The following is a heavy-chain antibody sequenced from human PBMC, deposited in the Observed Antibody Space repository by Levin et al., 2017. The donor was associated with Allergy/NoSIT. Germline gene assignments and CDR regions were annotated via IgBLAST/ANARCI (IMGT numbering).Heavy chain of an antibody. D-gene: IGHD2-8*02. CDR3: ATNKVVYPMTHYKY. CDR1: GLTFSSFS. CDR2: ISSSITYM. V-gene: IGHV3-21*01. J-gene: IGHJ4*02. Sequence: GGSLRLSCAASGLTFSSFSMTWVRQAPGKGLEWVSSISSSITYMHYADSVKGRFTISRDNAKNSLYLQMNSLSAEDTAVYYCATNKVVYPMTHYKYWGQGTLVTVSS.